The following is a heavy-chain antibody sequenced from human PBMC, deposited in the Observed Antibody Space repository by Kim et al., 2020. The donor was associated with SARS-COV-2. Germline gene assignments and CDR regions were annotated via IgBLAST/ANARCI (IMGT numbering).Heavy chain of an antibody. D-gene: IGHD1-1*01. J-gene: IGHJ4*02. CDR2: ISGSGGSI. Sequence: GGSLRLSCAASGFTFSSYAMSWVRQAPGKGLEWVSAISGSGGSIYYADSVKGRFTISRDNSKNTLYLQMNSLRAEDTAVYYCAKSRNWNSYYFDYWGQGTLVTVSS. CDR1: GFTFSSYA. V-gene: IGHV3-23*01. CDR3: AKSRNWNSYYFDY.